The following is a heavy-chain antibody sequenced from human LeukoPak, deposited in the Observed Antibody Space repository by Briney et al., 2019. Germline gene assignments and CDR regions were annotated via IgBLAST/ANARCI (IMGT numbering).Heavy chain of an antibody. CDR2: ISGSGGST. Sequence: GGSLRLSCAASGFTFSSCAMSWVRQAPGKGLEWVSAISGSGGSTYYADSVKGRFTISRDNSKDTLYLQMNSLRAEDTALYYCAGLKVGGVMFDYWGQGTLVTVSS. D-gene: IGHD3-3*01. J-gene: IGHJ4*02. CDR3: AGLKVGGVMFDY. CDR1: GFTFSSCA. V-gene: IGHV3-23*01.